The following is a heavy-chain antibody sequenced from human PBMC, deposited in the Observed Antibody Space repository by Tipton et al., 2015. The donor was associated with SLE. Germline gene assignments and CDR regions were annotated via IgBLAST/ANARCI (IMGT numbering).Heavy chain of an antibody. CDR2: ISWNSGSI. CDR1: GFTFDDYA. V-gene: IGHV3-9*01. J-gene: IGHJ4*02. CDR3: AKDRLVQGVISYFDY. D-gene: IGHD3-10*01. Sequence: SLRLSCAASGFTFDDYAMHWVRQAPGKGLEWVSGISWNSGSIGYADSVKGRFTISRDNAKNSLYLQMNSLRAEDTAVYYCAKDRLVQGVISYFDYWGQGTLVTVSS.